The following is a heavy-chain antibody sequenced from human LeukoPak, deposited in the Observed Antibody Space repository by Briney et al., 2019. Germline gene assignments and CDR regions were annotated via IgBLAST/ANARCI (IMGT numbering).Heavy chain of an antibody. CDR1: GGSISSYY. CDR2: IHYSGST. CDR3: AKDGGYSYGYRPRSYYYYMDV. D-gene: IGHD5-18*01. V-gene: IGHV4-59*12. Sequence: SETLSLTCTVSGGSISSYYWSWIRQPPGKGLEWIGYIHYSGSTNYNPSLKSRVTISVDMSKNQFSLKVSSVTAADTAVYYCAKDGGYSYGYRPRSYYYYMDVWGKGTTVTVSS. J-gene: IGHJ6*03.